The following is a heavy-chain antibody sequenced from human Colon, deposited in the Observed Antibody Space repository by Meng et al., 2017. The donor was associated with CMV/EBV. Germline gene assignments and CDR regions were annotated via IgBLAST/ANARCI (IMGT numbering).Heavy chain of an antibody. CDR2: ISAYNGNT. Sequence: SCKASGYTFTSYAISWVRQAPGQGLEWMGWISAYNGNTNYAQKLQGRVTMTTDTSTSTAYMELRSLRSDDTAVYYCARRYYDFWSDYWGQGTLVTVSS. J-gene: IGHJ4*02. D-gene: IGHD3-3*01. CDR3: ARRYYDFWSDY. CDR1: GYTFTSYA. V-gene: IGHV1-18*01.